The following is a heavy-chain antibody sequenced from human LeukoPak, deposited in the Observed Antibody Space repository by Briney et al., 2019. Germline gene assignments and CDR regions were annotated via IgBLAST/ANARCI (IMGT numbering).Heavy chain of an antibody. CDR1: GDCVRSYY. V-gene: IGHV4-59*02. J-gene: IGHJ4*02. D-gene: IGHD3-10*01. CDR3: ASGAERGLSYGFET. CDR2: IYYSGGS. Sequence: SETLCLTCTVSGDCVRSYYWSWSRESPGEGLGWVGDIYYSGGSKYSPSPNSRVSVSVNTTQNQVSLTLTSVTAADTAVYYCASGAERGLSYGFETWGQGTLVTVSS.